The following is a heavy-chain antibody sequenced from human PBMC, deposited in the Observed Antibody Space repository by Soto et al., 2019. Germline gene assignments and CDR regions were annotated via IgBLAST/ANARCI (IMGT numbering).Heavy chain of an antibody. Sequence: GGSLRLSCAASGFTFSDYYMSWIRQAPGRGLEWVSGISASGSNGFYTDSVKGRFIISRDNSKNTLYLQMNSLRVDDTALYFCAKGDSDYYFDSLGQGTLVTVS. CDR1: GFTFSDYY. V-gene: IGHV3-23*01. CDR3: AKGDSDYYFDS. D-gene: IGHD4-4*01. CDR2: ISASGSNG. J-gene: IGHJ4*02.